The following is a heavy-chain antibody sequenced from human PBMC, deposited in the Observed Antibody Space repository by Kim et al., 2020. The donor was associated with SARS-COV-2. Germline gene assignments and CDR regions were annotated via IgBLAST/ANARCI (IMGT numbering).Heavy chain of an antibody. CDR2: T. J-gene: IGHJ5*02. CDR3: ARGQLELRVDP. V-gene: IGHV1-3*01. D-gene: IGHD1-7*01. Sequence: TKYSQKYQGSVTITRDTSASTVYMELSSLRSEDTAVYYCARGQLELRVDPWGQGSLVTVSS.